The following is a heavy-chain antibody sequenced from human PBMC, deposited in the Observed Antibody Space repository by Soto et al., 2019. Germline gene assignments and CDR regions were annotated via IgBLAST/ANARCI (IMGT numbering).Heavy chain of an antibody. CDR2: ISSSSSYI. V-gene: IGHV3-21*01. Sequence: GGSLRLSCAASGFTFSSYSMNWVRQAPGKGLEWVSSISSSSSYIYYADSVKGRFTISRDNAKNSLYLQMNSLRAGDTAVYYCAREFNGVPAAMSPRESYYYYYGMDVWGQGTTVTVSS. CDR3: AREFNGVPAAMSPRESYYYYYGMDV. CDR1: GFTFSSYS. D-gene: IGHD2-2*01. J-gene: IGHJ6*02.